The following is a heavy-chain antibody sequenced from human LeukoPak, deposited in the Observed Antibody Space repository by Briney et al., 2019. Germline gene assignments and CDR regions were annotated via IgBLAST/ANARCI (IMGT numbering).Heavy chain of an antibody. V-gene: IGHV4-59*01. CDR1: GASINDYY. J-gene: IGHJ5*02. D-gene: IGHD1-26*01. Sequence: SETLSLTCTVSGASINDYYWSWIRQPPGEGLEWIGYFYSRGNTKYNPFLKRRVTISIDTAKNQFSLKLSSVTPADTAVYYCAGEGGNWFDPWGQGTLVTVSS. CDR2: FYSRGNT. CDR3: AGEGGNWFDP.